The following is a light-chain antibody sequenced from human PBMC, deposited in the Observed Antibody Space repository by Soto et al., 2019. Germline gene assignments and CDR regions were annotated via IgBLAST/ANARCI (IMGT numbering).Light chain of an antibody. J-gene: IGLJ1*01. CDR1: SSNIGSNT. Sequence: QSVLTQPPSASGTPRQGVTISCSGSSSNIGSNTVNWYQQLPVTAPKVLIYSNNQRPSGVPDRFSGSKSGTSASLAISGLQSGDEADYYCAAWDDSLNGYVFGTGTKVTVL. CDR3: AAWDDSLNGYV. V-gene: IGLV1-44*01. CDR2: SNN.